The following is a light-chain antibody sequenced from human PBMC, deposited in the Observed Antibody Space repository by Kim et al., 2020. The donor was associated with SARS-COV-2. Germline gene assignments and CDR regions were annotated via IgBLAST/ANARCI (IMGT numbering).Light chain of an antibody. CDR3: AAWDDSLNSVI. CDR2: TNS. V-gene: IGLV1-44*01. Sequence: GQGVPISCYGGTTNIGSSTVNWYQQLPGSAPKLPIYTNSQRPSGVPDRFSGSMSGTSASLAISGLQSEDEADYFCAAWDDSLNSVIFGGGTQLTVL. J-gene: IGLJ2*01. CDR1: TTNIGSST.